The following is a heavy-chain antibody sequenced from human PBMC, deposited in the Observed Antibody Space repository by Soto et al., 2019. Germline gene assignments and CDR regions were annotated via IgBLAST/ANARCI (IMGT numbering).Heavy chain of an antibody. CDR3: ASLWGWSVDY. CDR2: IYYSGST. D-gene: IGHD3-16*01. Sequence: QVQLQESGPGLVKPSETLSLTCTVSGGSISSYYWSWIRQPPGKGLEWIGYIYYSGSTNYNPSLQSRATISVDTSKNQFSLKPSSVTAADTAVFYCASLWGWSVDYWGQGTLVTVSS. CDR1: GGSISSYY. J-gene: IGHJ4*02. V-gene: IGHV4-59*08.